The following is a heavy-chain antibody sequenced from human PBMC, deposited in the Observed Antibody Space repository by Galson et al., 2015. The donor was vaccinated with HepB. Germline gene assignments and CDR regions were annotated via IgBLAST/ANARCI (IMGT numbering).Heavy chain of an antibody. J-gene: IGHJ4*02. CDR3: ARVGSSGWYQTYYFDY. Sequence: ALRLSCAASGFTFSVYDMTWIRQAPGKGLEWVSNISNSGRTIYYADSVKGRFTISRDNAKNSLYLRMNSLRAEDTAVFYCARVGSSGWYQTYYFDYWGQGTLVTVSS. CDR2: ISNSGRTI. CDR1: GFTFSVYD. D-gene: IGHD6-19*01. V-gene: IGHV3-11*01.